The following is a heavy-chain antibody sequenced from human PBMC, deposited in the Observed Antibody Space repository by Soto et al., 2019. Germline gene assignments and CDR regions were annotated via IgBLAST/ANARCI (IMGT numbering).Heavy chain of an antibody. V-gene: IGHV1-3*01. Sequence: QVQLVQSGAEVKKPGASVKVSCKASGYTFTSYAMHWVRQAPGQRLEWMGWINAGNGNTKYSQKFQGRVTITSDTSASTAYMELSSLRSEDTAVYYCARDLGVGAASDYWGQGTLVTDSS. D-gene: IGHD1-26*01. CDR3: ARDLGVGAASDY. CDR2: INAGNGNT. CDR1: GYTFTSYA. J-gene: IGHJ4*02.